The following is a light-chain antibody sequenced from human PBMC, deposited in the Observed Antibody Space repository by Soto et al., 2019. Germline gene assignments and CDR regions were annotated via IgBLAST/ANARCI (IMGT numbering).Light chain of an antibody. CDR3: CSYTSLSTVV. CDR1: SSDVGGYNH. V-gene: IGLV2-14*01. Sequence: QSVLTQPASVSGSPGQSITISCTGTSSDVGGYNHVSWYQHSPGKAPKLILFAVSDRPSGVSHRSSRSKSGNTASLPISGLHADDEADSYCCSYTSLSTVVFGGGTKVTVL. J-gene: IGLJ2*01. CDR2: AVS.